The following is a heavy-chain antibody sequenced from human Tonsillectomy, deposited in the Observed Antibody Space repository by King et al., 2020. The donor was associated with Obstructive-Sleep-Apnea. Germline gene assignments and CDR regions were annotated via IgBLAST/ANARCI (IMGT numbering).Heavy chain of an antibody. J-gene: IGHJ6*02. CDR1: GGSISSSSYY. CDR2: IYYSGST. V-gene: IGHV4-39*07. CDR3: ARTLGYGMDV. Sequence: QLQESGPGLVKPSETLSLTCTVSGGSISSSSYYWGWIRQPPGKGLEWIGSIYYSGSTYYNPSLKSRVTISVDTSKNQFSLKLSSVTAADTAVYCCARTLGYGMDVWGQGTTVTVSS.